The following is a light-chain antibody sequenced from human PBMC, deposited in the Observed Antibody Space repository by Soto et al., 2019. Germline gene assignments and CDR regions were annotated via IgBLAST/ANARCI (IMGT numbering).Light chain of an antibody. J-gene: IGLJ1*01. CDR2: EVS. Sequence: QYVLTEPASVSGSPGQSITISCTETSSDVGSYNLVSWYQQHPGKAPKLMIYEVSKRPSGVSNRFSGSKSGNTASLTISGLQAEDEADYYCCSYAGSSTFVLGTGTKVTVL. V-gene: IGLV2-23*02. CDR3: CSYAGSSTFV. CDR1: SSDVGSYNL.